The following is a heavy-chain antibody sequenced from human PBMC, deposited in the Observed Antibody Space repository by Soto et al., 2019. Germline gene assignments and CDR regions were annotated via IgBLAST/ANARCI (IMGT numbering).Heavy chain of an antibody. CDR3: ARGRGYFDSSDYYEDF. D-gene: IGHD3-22*01. CDR2: IKSNADGGTT. Sequence: GGSLRLSCVASGFTFNNAWMSWVRQAPGKGLEWVGRIKSNADGGTTDYAAPVKGRFTISRDDSKNTLYVQMNSLRAEDTAVYYCARGRGYFDSSDYYEDFWGQGTKVTVSS. CDR1: GFTFNNAW. V-gene: IGHV3-15*01. J-gene: IGHJ4*02.